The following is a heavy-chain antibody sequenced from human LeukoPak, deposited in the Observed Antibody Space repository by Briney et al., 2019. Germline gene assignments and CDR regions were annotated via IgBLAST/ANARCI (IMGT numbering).Heavy chain of an antibody. CDR3: AKLLDYGDYEQYYFDY. J-gene: IGHJ4*03. Sequence: GGSQTLPCAASGYTVSSYDMSWVRQAPGKGLEWVSAISGSGGSTYYADSVKGRFAISRDNSKNTLYLQMNGLRAEDTAVCYCAKLLDYGDYEQYYFDYWGQGTMVTVSS. V-gene: IGHV3-23*01. D-gene: IGHD4-17*01. CDR1: GYTVSSYD. CDR2: ISGSGGST.